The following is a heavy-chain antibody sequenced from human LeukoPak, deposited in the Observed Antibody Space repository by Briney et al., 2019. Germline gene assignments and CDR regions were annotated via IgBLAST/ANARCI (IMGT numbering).Heavy chain of an antibody. V-gene: IGHV3-66*01. CDR3: AKTIHYYDSSGPQAFDY. Sequence: GGSLRLSCAASGFTFSDYYMSWIRQAPGKGPEWVSVIYSGGSTYYADSVKGRFTISRDNSKNTLYLQMNSLRPEDTAVYYCAKTIHYYDSSGPQAFDYWGQGTLVTVSS. CDR2: IYSGGST. J-gene: IGHJ4*02. CDR1: GFTFSDYY. D-gene: IGHD3-22*01.